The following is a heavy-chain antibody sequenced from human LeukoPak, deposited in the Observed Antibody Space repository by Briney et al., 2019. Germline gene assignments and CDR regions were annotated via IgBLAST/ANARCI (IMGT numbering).Heavy chain of an antibody. CDR3: ARRYCSSTSCMIDY. D-gene: IGHD2-2*01. CDR1: GFTFSSYE. V-gene: IGHV3-48*03. J-gene: IGHJ4*02. Sequence: WGSLRLSCAASGFTFSSYEMNWVRQAPGKGLEWVSYISSSGTTIYYADSVKGRFTISRDNAKNSLYMQMNSLRAEDTAVYYCARRYCSSTSCMIDYWGQGTLVTVSS. CDR2: ISSSGTTI.